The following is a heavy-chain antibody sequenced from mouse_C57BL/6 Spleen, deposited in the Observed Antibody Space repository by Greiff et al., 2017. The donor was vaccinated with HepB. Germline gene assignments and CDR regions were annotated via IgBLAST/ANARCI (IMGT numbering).Heavy chain of an antibody. Sequence: VQLQQSGPELVKPGASVKISCKASGYSFTGYYMNWVKQSPEKSLEWIGEINPSTGGTTYNQKFKAKATLTVDKSSSTAYMQLKSLTSEDSAVYYCARGTYFDVWGTGTTVTVSS. CDR3: ARGTYFDV. J-gene: IGHJ1*03. CDR1: GYSFTGYY. CDR2: INPSTGGT. D-gene: IGHD3-3*01. V-gene: IGHV1-42*01.